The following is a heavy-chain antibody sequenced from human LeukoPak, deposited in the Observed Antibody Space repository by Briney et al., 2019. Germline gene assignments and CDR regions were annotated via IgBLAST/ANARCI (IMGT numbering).Heavy chain of an antibody. V-gene: IGHV3-23*01. J-gene: IGHJ4*02. CDR3: AKEESGPRADY. Sequence: GGSLRLSCAASGFTFNSYAMSWFRQAPGKGLEWVSAISGSGDNTWYADSVKGRLTISRDNSKNKVFLQMNILGAEDTAVYYCAKEESGPRADYWGQGTLVTVSS. D-gene: IGHD3-10*01. CDR1: GFTFNSYA. CDR2: ISGSGDNT.